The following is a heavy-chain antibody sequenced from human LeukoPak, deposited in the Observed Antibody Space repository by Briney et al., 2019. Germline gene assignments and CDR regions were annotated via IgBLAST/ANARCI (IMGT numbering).Heavy chain of an antibody. CDR2: IYHSGST. Sequence: PSETLSLTCAVSGGSISSSNWWTWVRQPPGKGLEWIGEIYHSGSTNYNPSLKSRVTISIDTSKNQFSLKLSSVTAADTAVYYCAREGEYCSSTSCYNPWGQGTLVTVSS. V-gene: IGHV4-4*02. D-gene: IGHD2-2*02. CDR1: GGSISSSNW. CDR3: AREGEYCSSTSCYNP. J-gene: IGHJ5*02.